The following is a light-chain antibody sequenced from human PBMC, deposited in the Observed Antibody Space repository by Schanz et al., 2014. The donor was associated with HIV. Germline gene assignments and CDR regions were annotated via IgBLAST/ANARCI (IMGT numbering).Light chain of an antibody. J-gene: IGLJ1*01. V-gene: IGLV2-14*03. CDR2: DVS. CDR3: SSYTSSSTL. CDR1: SSDVGGYNY. Sequence: QSALTQPASVSGSPGQSITISCTGTSSDVGGYNYVSWLQQHPCKAPKLMIFDVSNRPSGVSNRFSGSKSGNTASLTISGLQAEDEADYYCSSYTSSSTLFGTGTKLTVL.